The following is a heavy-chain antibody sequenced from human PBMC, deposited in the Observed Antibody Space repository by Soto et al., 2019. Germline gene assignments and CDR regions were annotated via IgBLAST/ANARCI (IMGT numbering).Heavy chain of an antibody. V-gene: IGHV3-21*06. CDR1: GFIVSSYN. D-gene: IGHD1-26*01. CDR2: ISSSSNYI. J-gene: IGHJ6*02. Sequence: EVQLVESGGGRVKPGGSLRLSCAASGFIVSSYNMNWVRQAPGKGLEWVSSISSSSNYIYYADSMKGRFTISRDNGKSSLSLQMNSLRAEDTAVYYCARGEDGLDVWGQGTTVTVSS. CDR3: ARGEDGLDV.